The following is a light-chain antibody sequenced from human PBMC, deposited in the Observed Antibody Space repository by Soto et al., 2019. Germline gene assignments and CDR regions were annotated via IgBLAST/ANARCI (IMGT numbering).Light chain of an antibody. CDR2: EVN. CDR1: SSDVGGYNY. J-gene: IGLJ3*02. CDR3: SSYAGSNNLV. V-gene: IGLV2-8*01. Sequence: QSALTQPPSASWSPGQSVTISCTGTSSDVGGYNYVSWYQQHPGKAPKIIIYEVNKRPSGVPDRFSGSKSGNTASLTVSGLQAEDEADYFCSSYAGSNNLVFGGGTQLTVL.